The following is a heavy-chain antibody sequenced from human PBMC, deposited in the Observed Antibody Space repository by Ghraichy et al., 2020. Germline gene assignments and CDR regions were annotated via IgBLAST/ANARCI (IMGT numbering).Heavy chain of an antibody. J-gene: IGHJ4*02. CDR2: IGYTTTAI. V-gene: IGHV3-48*02. Sequence: GGSLRLSCAASGFTFSDHSMNWVRQAPGKGLEWIAYIGYTTTAIYYADSVKGRFTISRDNVKNLLFLQMNSLRDEDTAVYYCVRDTQWVVHDFWSGALIFDNWGQGTLVGVSS. D-gene: IGHD3-3*01. CDR1: GFTFSDHS. CDR3: VRDTQWVVHDFWSGALIFDN.